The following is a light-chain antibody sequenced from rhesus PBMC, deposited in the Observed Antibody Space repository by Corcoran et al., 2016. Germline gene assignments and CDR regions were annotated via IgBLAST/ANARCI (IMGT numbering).Light chain of an antibody. CDR3: QHGYGAPFT. CDR1: ENVNNY. V-gene: IGKV1-74*01. CDR2: KAS. J-gene: IGKJ3*01. Sequence: DIQMTQSPSSLSASVGDRVTIPCRASENVNNYLNWYQQKPGKASKHLIYKASTLQSGVPSRFSGCGSGTDYTFTISSLQPEDVATYYCQHGYGAPFTFGPGTKLDIK.